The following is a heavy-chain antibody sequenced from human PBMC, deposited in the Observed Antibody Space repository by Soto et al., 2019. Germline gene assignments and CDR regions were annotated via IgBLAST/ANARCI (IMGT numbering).Heavy chain of an antibody. J-gene: IGHJ5*02. Sequence: SVKVSCKASGGTFSSYAISWVRQAPGQGLEWMGGIIPIFGTANYAQKFQGRVTITADESTSTAYMELSSLRSGDTAVYYCARDVVVHHPGWFDPWGQGTLVTVSS. CDR3: ARDVVVHHPGWFDP. CDR2: IIPIFGTA. V-gene: IGHV1-69*13. CDR1: GGTFSSYA. D-gene: IGHD3-22*01.